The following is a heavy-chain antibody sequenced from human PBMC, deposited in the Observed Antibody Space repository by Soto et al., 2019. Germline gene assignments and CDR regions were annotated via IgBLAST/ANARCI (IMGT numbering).Heavy chain of an antibody. V-gene: IGHV4-34*01. CDR3: ARGHSNYAHRWFDP. D-gene: IGHD4-4*01. J-gene: IGHJ5*02. CDR2: INHSGST. Sequence: SETLSLTCAVYGGSFSGYYWSWIRQPPGKGLEWIGEINHSGSTNYNPSLKSRVTISVDTSKNQFSLKPSSVTAADTAVYYCARGHSNYAHRWFDPWGQGTLVTVSS. CDR1: GGSFSGYY.